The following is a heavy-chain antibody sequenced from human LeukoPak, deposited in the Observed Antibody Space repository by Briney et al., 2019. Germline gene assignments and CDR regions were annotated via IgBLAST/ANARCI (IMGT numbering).Heavy chain of an antibody. J-gene: IGHJ4*02. D-gene: IGHD3-10*01. CDR3: ARWRTMVRGVDYYFDY. CDR1: GFTFSSNY. V-gene: IGHV3-53*01. Sequence: PGGCLRLSCAASGFTFSSNYMSGVRQIPGKGLEGVSAISGSDDGTYYADSVKGRFTISRENYKKTLYLQMNTLRAEDTAVYYCARWRTMVRGVDYYFDYWGQGTLVTVSS. CDR2: ISGSDDGT.